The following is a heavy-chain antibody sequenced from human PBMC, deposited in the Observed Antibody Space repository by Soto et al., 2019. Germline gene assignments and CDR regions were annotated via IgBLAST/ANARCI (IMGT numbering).Heavy chain of an antibody. CDR3: AKNRDNYFDK. CDR2: LDYSGST. CDR1: CPSIVYYF. V-gene: IGHV4-59*01. J-gene: IGHJ4*02. Sequence: SETLSLTCPFSCPSIVYYFWSWIRQFPGRGLEWIGYLDYSGSTNFNPSLKSRVIISADTSKNQFSLKLNSVTAADTAVYYCAKNRDNYFDKWGQGKLVTVSS.